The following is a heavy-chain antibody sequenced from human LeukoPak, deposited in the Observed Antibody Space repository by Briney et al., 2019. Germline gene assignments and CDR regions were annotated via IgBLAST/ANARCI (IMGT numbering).Heavy chain of an antibody. D-gene: IGHD6-19*01. CDR1: GFSFSTYA. J-gene: IGHJ4*02. Sequence: GGSLRLSCATSGFSFSTYAMTWVRQAPGKGLEWVSAISGSGGSTYYADSVKGRFTISRHNSKNTLYLQMNSLRSEDTAVYYCAKDQGSGWYRVDFDYWGQGTLVTVSS. CDR2: ISGSGGST. CDR3: AKDQGSGWYRVDFDY. V-gene: IGHV3-23*01.